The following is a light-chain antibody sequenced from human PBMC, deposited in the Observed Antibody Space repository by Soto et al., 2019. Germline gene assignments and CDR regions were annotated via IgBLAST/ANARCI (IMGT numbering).Light chain of an antibody. CDR3: QSFDSSLTGLI. CDR2: ANT. V-gene: IGLV1-40*01. Sequence: QSVLTQPPSVTGAPGQRVTISCTGTNSNIGAGSGVNWYQQFPDKAPKLLIYANTHRPSGVPDRFSGSTSATSSSLAITGLPTQDEAYYYSQSFDSSLTGLIFGGGTKLTVL. CDR1: NSNIGAGSG. J-gene: IGLJ2*01.